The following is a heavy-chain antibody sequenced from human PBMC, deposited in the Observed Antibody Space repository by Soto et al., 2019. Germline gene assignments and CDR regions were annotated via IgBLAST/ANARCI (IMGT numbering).Heavy chain of an antibody. V-gene: IGHV3-11*06. CDR1: GFTFIDYY. J-gene: IGHJ6*02. D-gene: IGHD3-3*01. CDR3: VRGGGKVFRFLQWFRPLDV. CDR2: ISSSSSYT. Sequence: QVQLVESGGDLVRPGGSLRLSCAASGFTFIDYYMSWIRQAPGKGLEWVSYISSSSSYTNYADSVEGRFIISRDNAKNSIYLQMHSLKDEDTAVYYCVRGGGKVFRFLQWFRPLDVWCQGTTVTVSS.